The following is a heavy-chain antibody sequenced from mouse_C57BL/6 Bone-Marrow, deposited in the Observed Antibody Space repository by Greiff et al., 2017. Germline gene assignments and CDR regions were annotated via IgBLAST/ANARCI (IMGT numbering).Heavy chain of an antibody. Sequence: VMLVESGPGLVQPSQSLSITCTVSGFSLTSYGVHWVRQSPGKGLEWLGVIWSGGSTDYNAAFISRLSISKDNSKSQVFFKMNSLQADDTAIYYCARNSFYYYGSSGYWYFDVWGTGTTVTVSS. CDR2: IWSGGST. D-gene: IGHD1-1*01. J-gene: IGHJ1*03. V-gene: IGHV2-2*01. CDR3: ARNSFYYYGSSGYWYFDV. CDR1: GFSLTSYG.